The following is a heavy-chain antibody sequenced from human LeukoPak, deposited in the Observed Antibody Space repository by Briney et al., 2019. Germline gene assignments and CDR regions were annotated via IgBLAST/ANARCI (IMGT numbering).Heavy chain of an antibody. CDR2: IYSGGSS. CDR1: GITITTYA. V-gene: IGHV3-66*01. Sequence: GGSLRLSCAASGITITTYAMSWVRQAPGKGLEWVSVIYSGGSSYYADSVKGRFTISRDNAKNSLYLQMNSLRAEDTAVYYCARGDSSSWYYFDYWGQGTLVTVSS. J-gene: IGHJ4*02. D-gene: IGHD6-13*01. CDR3: ARGDSSSWYYFDY.